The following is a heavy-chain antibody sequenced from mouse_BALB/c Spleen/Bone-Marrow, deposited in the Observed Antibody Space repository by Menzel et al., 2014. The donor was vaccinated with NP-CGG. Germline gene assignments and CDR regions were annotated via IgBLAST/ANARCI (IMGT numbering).Heavy chain of an antibody. V-gene: IGHV1-54*01. D-gene: IGHD4-1*01. Sequence: QVQLQQSGAELVRPGTSVTVSCKASGYAFTNYLIEWVKQRPGQGLEWIGVINPGSGGINHNGKFRVKATLTADKSSSIVYMQLSSLTSDDSAVYFCARELGRGFAYWGQGTLVTVSA. J-gene: IGHJ3*01. CDR1: GYAFTNYL. CDR2: INPGSGGI. CDR3: ARELGRGFAY.